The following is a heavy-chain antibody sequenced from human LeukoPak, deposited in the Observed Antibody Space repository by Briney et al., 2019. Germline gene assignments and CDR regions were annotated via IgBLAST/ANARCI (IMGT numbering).Heavy chain of an antibody. CDR3: AKGGQAVAATGFDY. Sequence: GGSLRLSCAASGFTFSSYWIAWVRQMPGKGLEWMGIIYPGDSDTRYSPSFRGQVIISADKSISTAYLQWSSLKASDTAMYYCAKGGQAVAATGFDYWGQGTLVTVSS. J-gene: IGHJ4*02. CDR2: IYPGDSDT. D-gene: IGHD6-19*01. V-gene: IGHV5-51*01. CDR1: GFTFSSYW.